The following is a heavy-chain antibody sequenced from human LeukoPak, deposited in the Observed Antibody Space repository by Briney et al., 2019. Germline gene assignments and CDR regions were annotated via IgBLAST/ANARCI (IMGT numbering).Heavy chain of an antibody. J-gene: IGHJ5*02. CDR2: IYTSGST. Sequence: PSETLSLTCTVSGGSISSYYWSWIRQPAGKGLEWIGRIYTSGSTNYNPSLKSRVTMSVDTSTNQFSLKLSSVTAADTAVYYCAREISTHCGGDCYGYNWFDPWGQGTLVTVSS. D-gene: IGHD2-21*01. CDR3: AREISTHCGGDCYGYNWFDP. V-gene: IGHV4-4*07. CDR1: GGSISSYY.